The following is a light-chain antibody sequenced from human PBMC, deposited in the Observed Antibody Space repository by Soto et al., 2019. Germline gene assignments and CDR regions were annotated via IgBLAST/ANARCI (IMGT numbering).Light chain of an antibody. J-gene: IGKJ2*01. CDR2: GAS. CDR3: QQYSRCPPT. Sequence: EIVMTQSPATLSVSPGERATLSCRASQSVSKNLAWYQQKPGQDPRLLMFGASTRATGIPARISGSGSWTEFTLTISSLQSEDFAAYYRQQYSRCPPTFGQGTKLAIK. V-gene: IGKV3-15*01. CDR1: QSVSKN.